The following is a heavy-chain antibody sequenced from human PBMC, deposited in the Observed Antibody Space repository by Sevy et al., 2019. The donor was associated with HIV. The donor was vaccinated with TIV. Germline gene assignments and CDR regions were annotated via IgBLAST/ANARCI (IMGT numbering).Heavy chain of an antibody. Sequence: SETLSLTCAVSGGSISSGLYSWNWIRQPPGRGLEWIGYIYLTGNTYYNPSLKTRVTISVDRSKNQFSLRLTSVTAADTAVYYCARDSGDYPYYFDHWGQGTLVTVSS. J-gene: IGHJ4*02. V-gene: IGHV4-30-2*01. CDR3: ARDSGDYPYYFDH. CDR2: IYLTGNT. CDR1: GGSISSGLYS. D-gene: IGHD4-17*01.